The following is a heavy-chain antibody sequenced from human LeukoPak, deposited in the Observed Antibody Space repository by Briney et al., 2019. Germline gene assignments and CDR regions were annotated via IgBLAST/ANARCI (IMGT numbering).Heavy chain of an antibody. V-gene: IGHV4-59*01. D-gene: IGHD3-9*01. J-gene: IGHJ4*02. CDR2: IYYSGST. Sequence: SETLSLTCTVSGGSISSYYWSWIRQPPGKGLEWIGYIYYSGSTNYNPSLKSRVTISVDTSKNQFSLKLSSVTAADTAVYYCARVSPYYDIWTGYYMLGVFDYWGQGTLVTVSS. CDR3: ARVSPYYDIWTGYYMLGVFDY. CDR1: GGSISSYY.